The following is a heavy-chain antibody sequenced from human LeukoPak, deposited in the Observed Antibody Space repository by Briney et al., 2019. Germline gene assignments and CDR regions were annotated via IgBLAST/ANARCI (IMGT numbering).Heavy chain of an antibody. D-gene: IGHD6-13*01. CDR3: ARESIQLDLTMFDP. J-gene: IGHJ5*02. CDR1: GGTFNGYA. CDR2: FIPLLGIT. V-gene: IGHV1-69*04. Sequence: AASVKVSCKASGGTFNGYAVTWVRQAPGQGLEWMGRFIPLLGITNFAQKFQGRLTITADKSTGTAYMELSSLRSEDTAVYYCARESIQLDLTMFDPWGQGTLVTVSS.